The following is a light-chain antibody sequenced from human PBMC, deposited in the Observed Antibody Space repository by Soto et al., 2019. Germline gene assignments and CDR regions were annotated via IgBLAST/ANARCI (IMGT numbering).Light chain of an antibody. J-gene: IGKJ5*01. CDR3: QQLNIYPPP. CDR1: QGINKW. Sequence: IHMSQYKYSVSAAVGDRVTITCRASQGINKWLAWYHQKPGKAPQLLISAASTLRSGVPSRFSGSGSGTDFTLTISSLQPEDFAPYYCQQLNIYPPPFGHGTRLE. V-gene: IGKV1-12*01. CDR2: AAS.